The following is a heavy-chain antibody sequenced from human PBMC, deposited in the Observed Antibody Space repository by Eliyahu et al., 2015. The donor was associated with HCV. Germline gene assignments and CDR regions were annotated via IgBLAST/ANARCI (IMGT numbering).Heavy chain of an antibody. V-gene: IGHV3-49*03. CDR1: GXTLGDYA. D-gene: IGHD2-21*02. J-gene: IGHJ4*02. CDR2: IRTKPHGXTP. CDR3: SRDRHISNWYSASRIDY. Sequence: EVQVVESGGGLVXPGRSLRLSXXASGXTLGDYAXXWFRQXPGQGLEWVGFIRTKPHGXTPEYAASVKGRFIISRDDSNNIAYLQMHSLRPEDTAVYFCSRDRHISNWYSASRIDYWGQGTLVTVSS.